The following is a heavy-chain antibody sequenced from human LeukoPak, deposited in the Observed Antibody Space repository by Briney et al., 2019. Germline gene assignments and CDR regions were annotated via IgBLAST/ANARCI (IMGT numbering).Heavy chain of an antibody. CDR3: ARAGRLPHPQYYFDS. V-gene: IGHV3-21*01. CDR1: GFTFSSYT. Sequence: GGSLRLSCVASGFTFSSYTMNWVRKAPVKGLEWVSSSPSSSSSKYYADSVKGRFTISRDNAKNSLYLQLNSLRAEDTAVYYCARAGRLPHPQYYFDSWGQGTLVTVSS. J-gene: IGHJ4*02. D-gene: IGHD6-25*01. CDR2: SPSSSSSK.